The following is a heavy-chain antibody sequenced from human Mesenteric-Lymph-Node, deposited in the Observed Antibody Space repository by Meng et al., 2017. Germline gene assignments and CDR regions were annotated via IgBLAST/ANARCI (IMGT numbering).Heavy chain of an antibody. CDR1: GFTVSSNY. CDR2: IYSGGST. D-gene: IGHD2-15*01. J-gene: IGHJ6*02. CDR3: ARLGYCSGGSCNYYYYGMDV. V-gene: IGHV3-66*02. Sequence: GESLKISCAASGFTVSSNYMSWVRQAPGKGLEWVSVIYSGGSTYYADSVKGRFTISRDNSKNTLYLQMNSLRAKDTAVYYCARLGYCSGGSCNYYYYGMDVWGQGTTVTVSS.